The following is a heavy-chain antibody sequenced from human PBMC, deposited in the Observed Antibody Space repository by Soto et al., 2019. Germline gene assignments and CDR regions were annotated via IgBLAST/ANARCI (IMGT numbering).Heavy chain of an antibody. Sequence: SETLSLTCTVSGGSISSYYWSWIRQPPGKGLEWIGYIYYSGSTNYNPSLKSRVTISVDTSKNQFSLKLSSVTAADTAVYYCARSSGWYYFDYWGQGTLVTVSS. CDR3: ARSSGWYYFDY. D-gene: IGHD6-19*01. V-gene: IGHV4-59*08. CDR1: GGSISSYY. CDR2: IYYSGST. J-gene: IGHJ4*02.